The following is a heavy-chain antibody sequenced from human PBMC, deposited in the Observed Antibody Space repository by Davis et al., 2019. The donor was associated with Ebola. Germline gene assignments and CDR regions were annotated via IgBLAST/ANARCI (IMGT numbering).Heavy chain of an antibody. J-gene: IGHJ3*02. CDR2: IWYDGSNK. CDR1: GFTFSSYG. Sequence: PGGSLRLSCAASGFTFSSYGMHWVRQAPGKGLEWVAVIWYDGSNKYYADSVKGRFTISRDNSKNTLYLQMNSLRAEDTAVYYCARVGESDYYDSSGWVPGAFDIWGQGTMVTVSS. D-gene: IGHD3-22*01. V-gene: IGHV3-33*01. CDR3: ARVGESDYYDSSGWVPGAFDI.